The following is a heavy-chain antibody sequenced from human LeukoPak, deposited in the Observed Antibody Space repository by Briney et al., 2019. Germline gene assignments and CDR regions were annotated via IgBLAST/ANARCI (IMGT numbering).Heavy chain of an antibody. D-gene: IGHD1-26*01. CDR1: GFTFSDYY. CDR2: ISSSGSTI. V-gene: IGHV3-11*01. Sequence: GGSLRLSCAASGFTFSDYYMSWIRQAPGKGLEWVSYISSSGSTIYYADSVKGRFTISRDNAKNSLYLQMNSLRAEDTAVYYCAKVSWELLPSSGNYWGQGTLVTVSS. J-gene: IGHJ4*02. CDR3: AKVSWELLPSSGNY.